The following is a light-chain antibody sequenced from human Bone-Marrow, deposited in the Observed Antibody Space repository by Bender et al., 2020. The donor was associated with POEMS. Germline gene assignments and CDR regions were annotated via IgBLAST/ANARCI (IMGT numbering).Light chain of an antibody. V-gene: IGLV1-40*01. CDR1: NDIGSKT. CDR2: GYN. CDR3: QSYDNSLGGWV. J-gene: IGLJ3*02. Sequence: VLTQPPSVSVAPGKTASIICGGNDIGSKTVHWYQQHPGKAPKLLIYGYNNRPSGVPDRFSGSKSGTSASLAITGLQAEDEGDYYCQSYDNSLGGWVFGGGTKLTVL.